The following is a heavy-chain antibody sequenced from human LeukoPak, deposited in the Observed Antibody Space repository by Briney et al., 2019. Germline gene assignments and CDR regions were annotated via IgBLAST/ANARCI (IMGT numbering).Heavy chain of an antibody. CDR2: IYHSGST. CDR1: GYSISSGYY. CDR3: ARHVEFCSSTSCYFFDY. Sequence: SETLSLTCAVSGYSISSGYYWGWIRQPPGKELEWIGSIYHSGSTYYNPSLKSRVTISVDTSKNQFSLKLSSVTAADTAVYYCARHVEFCSSTSCYFFDYWGQGTLVTVSS. V-gene: IGHV4-38-2*01. J-gene: IGHJ4*02. D-gene: IGHD2-2*01.